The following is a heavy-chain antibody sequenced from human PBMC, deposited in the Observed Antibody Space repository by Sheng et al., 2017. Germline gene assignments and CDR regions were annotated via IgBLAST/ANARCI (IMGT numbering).Heavy chain of an antibody. J-gene: IGHJ6*03. V-gene: IGHV3-30-3*01. CDR2: ISYDGSNK. CDR1: GFTFSSYA. Sequence: QVQLVESGGGVVQPGRSLRLSCAASGFTFSSYAMHWVRQAPGKGLEWVAVISYDGSNKYYADSVKGRFTISRDNSKNTLYLQMNSLRAEDTAVYYCARGRQLTGYMDVWGKGTTVTVSS. CDR3: ARGRQLTGYMDV. D-gene: IGHD6-13*01.